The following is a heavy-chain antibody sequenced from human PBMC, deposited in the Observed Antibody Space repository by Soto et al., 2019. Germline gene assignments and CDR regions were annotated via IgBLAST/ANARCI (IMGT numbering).Heavy chain of an antibody. CDR2: IWYDGSNK. D-gene: IGHD5-18*01. CDR1: GFTFSTYG. Sequence: QVQLVESRGGVVQPGKSLRLSCTASGFTFSTYGMHWVRQAPGKGLEWVAVIWYDGSNKYHGDSLKGRFTISRDNSKNTLYLQMNNLRAEDTAVYYCGRDGALGDTAVVDSWGQGTLVTVSS. J-gene: IGHJ4*02. V-gene: IGHV3-33*01. CDR3: GRDGALGDTAVVDS.